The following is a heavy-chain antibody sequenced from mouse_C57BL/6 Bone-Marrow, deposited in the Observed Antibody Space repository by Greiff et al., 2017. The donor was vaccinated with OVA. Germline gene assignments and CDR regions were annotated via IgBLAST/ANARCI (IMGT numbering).Heavy chain of an antibody. CDR2: IWRGGST. V-gene: IGHV2-5*01. CDR3: AKNSEDDGYYGFAY. J-gene: IGHJ3*01. Sequence: QVQLKESGPGLVQPSQSLSITCTVSGFSLTSYGVHWVRQSPGKGLEWLGVIWRGGSTDYNAAFMSRLSITKDNSKDQVFFTMNRLQTDETAIYYCAKNSEDDGYYGFAYWGQGTLVTVSA. CDR1: GFSLTSYG. D-gene: IGHD2-3*01.